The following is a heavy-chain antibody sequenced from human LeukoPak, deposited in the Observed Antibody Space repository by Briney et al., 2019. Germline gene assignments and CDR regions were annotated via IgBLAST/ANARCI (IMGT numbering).Heavy chain of an antibody. Sequence: GGSLRLSCAASGFTFSSYAMSWVRQAPGKGLEWVSAISGSGGSTYYADSVKGRFTISRDNSKSMLYLQMSNLRAEDTAIYYCATALSLAMYWGQGTLVTVSS. CDR3: ATALSLAMY. D-gene: IGHD6-6*01. CDR1: GFTFSSYA. CDR2: ISGSGGST. V-gene: IGHV3-23*01. J-gene: IGHJ4*02.